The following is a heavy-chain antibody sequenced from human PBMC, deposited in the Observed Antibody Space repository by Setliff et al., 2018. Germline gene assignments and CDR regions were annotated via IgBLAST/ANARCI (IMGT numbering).Heavy chain of an antibody. J-gene: IGHJ4*02. D-gene: IGHD3-16*01. CDR1: GGSISGYY. CDR3: ARDLRGILSLHDSDY. V-gene: IGHV4-34*01. CDR2: IHYRGTT. Sequence: SETLSLTCAVYGGSISGYYWAWIRQPPGKGLEWIGRIHYRGTTYSNASLASRLTISVDTAKNQFSLKLTSVTAADTAVYYCARDLRGILSLHDSDYWGQGTVVTVSS.